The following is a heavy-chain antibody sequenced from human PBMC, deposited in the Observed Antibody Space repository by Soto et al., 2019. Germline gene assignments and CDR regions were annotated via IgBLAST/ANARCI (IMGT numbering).Heavy chain of an antibody. CDR1: GYTLTDYY. J-gene: IGHJ2*01. CDR2: INPHTGDT. Sequence: QVHLVQSGAEVKKPGASVTVSCKTSGYTLTDYYMHWVRQAPGQGLEWMAWINPHTGDTGIAERVQGRVTMTRDTSTNTALMDLTSLTSDDTAIYFCAREGGAAPGARREWYLDLWGRGSLVTVSS. V-gene: IGHV1-2*02. D-gene: IGHD6-25*01. CDR3: AREGGAAPGARREWYLDL.